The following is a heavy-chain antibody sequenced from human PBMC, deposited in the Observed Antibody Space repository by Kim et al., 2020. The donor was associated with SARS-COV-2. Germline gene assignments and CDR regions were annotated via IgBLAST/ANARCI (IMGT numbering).Heavy chain of an antibody. CDR2: IYENGKT. J-gene: IGHJ5*02. CDR3: ARDSAPPGHRWFDP. D-gene: IGHD6-13*01. Sequence: SETLSLTCTVSGVSIRSYTWTWIRQPPGEGLEWIGRIYENGKTNYNPSLQGRVTISVDTSKSQFSLRVNSMTAADTAVYYCARDSAPPGHRWFDPWGQGTLVTVSS. V-gene: IGHV4-59*01. CDR1: GVSIRSYT.